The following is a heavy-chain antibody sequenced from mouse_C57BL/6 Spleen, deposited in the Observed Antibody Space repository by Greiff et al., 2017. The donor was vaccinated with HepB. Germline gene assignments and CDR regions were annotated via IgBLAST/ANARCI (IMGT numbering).Heavy chain of an antibody. CDR3: APIYYDYDWYFDV. J-gene: IGHJ1*03. V-gene: IGHV1-77*01. Sequence: VMLVESGAELVKPGASVKISCKASGYTFTDYYINWVKQRPGQGLEWIGKIGPGSGSTYYNEKFKGKATLTADKSSSTAYMQLSSLTSEDSAVYFCAPIYYDYDWYFDVWGTGTTVTVSS. CDR2: IGPGSGST. D-gene: IGHD2-4*01. CDR1: GYTFTDYY.